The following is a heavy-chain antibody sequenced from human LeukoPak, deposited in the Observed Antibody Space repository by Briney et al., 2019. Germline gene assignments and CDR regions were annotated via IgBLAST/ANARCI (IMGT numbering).Heavy chain of an antibody. J-gene: IGHJ6*03. Sequence: SETLSLTCAVYGGSFSGYYWSWIRQPPGKGLEWIGEINHSGSTNYNPSLKSRVTISVDTSKNQFSLKLSSVTAADTAVYYCARSVSFNLYYYYYMDVWGKGTTVTVSS. CDR3: ARSVSFNLYYYYYMDV. D-gene: IGHD1-14*01. V-gene: IGHV4-34*01. CDR1: GGSFSGYY. CDR2: INHSGST.